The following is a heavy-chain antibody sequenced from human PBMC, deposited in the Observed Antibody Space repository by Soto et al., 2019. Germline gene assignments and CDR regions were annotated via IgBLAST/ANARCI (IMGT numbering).Heavy chain of an antibody. CDR3: ARDGDLYPSYYYGMDV. J-gene: IGHJ6*02. CDR2: INPRGGRT. CDR1: GYTFTNYY. D-gene: IGHD7-27*01. Sequence: ASVKVSCKASGYTFTNYYMHWVRQAPGQGLEWMGMINPRGGRTTYPQKFQGRVTMTRDTSTSTVYMELSSLRSEDTAVYYCARDGDLYPSYYYGMDVWGQGTTVTVSS. V-gene: IGHV1-46*01.